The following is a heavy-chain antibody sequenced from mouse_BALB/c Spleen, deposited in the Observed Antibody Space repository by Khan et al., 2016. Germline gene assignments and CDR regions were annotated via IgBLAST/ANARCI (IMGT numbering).Heavy chain of an antibody. D-gene: IGHD1-2*01. V-gene: IGHV3-2*02. CDR3: ALLRLAY. CDR2: IGYSGST. CDR1: GYSITSDYA. J-gene: IGHJ3*01. Sequence: QLEESGPGLVKPSQSLSLTCTVTGYSITSDYAWNWIRQFPGNKLEWMGYIGYSGSTSYNPSLKSRISITRDSSKHQFFLQLNSVTTEDTATYYCALLRLAYWGQGTLVTVSA.